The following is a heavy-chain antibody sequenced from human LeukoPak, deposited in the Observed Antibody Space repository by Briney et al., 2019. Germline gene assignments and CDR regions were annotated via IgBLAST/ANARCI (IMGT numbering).Heavy chain of an antibody. CDR1: GGSISSSSYY. V-gene: IGHV4-39*01. CDR2: IYYSGST. CDR3: ASFSITMTVGSHYYFDY. D-gene: IGHD3-22*01. Sequence: SETLSLTCTVSGGSISSSSYYWGWIRQPPGKGLEWIGSIYYSGSTYYNPSLKSRVTISVDTSKNQFSLKLSSVTAADTAVYYCASFSITMTVGSHYYFDYWGQGTLVTVSS. J-gene: IGHJ4*02.